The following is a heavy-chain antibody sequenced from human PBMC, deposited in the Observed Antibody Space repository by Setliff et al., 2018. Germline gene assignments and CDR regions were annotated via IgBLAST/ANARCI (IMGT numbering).Heavy chain of an antibody. D-gene: IGHD2-8*01. J-gene: IGHJ5*02. CDR1: GGSIRSNSHC. V-gene: IGHV4-39*01. CDR3: ARHGLHCTNGICPPPFDP. CDR2: IHYSGST. Sequence: LSLTCTVSGGSIRSNSHCWGWIRQPPGKGLEWIGSIHYSGSTYYNPSLESRVTISVDTSKNQFSLKMTSVTAADTAVYYCARHGLHCTNGICPPPFDPWGQGTLVTVSS.